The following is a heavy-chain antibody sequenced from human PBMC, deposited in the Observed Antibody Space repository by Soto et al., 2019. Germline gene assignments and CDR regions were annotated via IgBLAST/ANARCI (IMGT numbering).Heavy chain of an antibody. J-gene: IGHJ4*02. CDR3: ARHGSYSGWFY. Sequence: XESLTISRKGSGYTFTSYWIGLVRQRPGKGLEWMGIIYPGDSDTRYSPSFQGQVTISADKSISTAYLQWSSLRASDTAMYYCARHGSYSGWFYWGQGTLVTVSS. D-gene: IGHD6-19*01. V-gene: IGHV5-51*01. CDR1: GYTFTSYW. CDR2: IYPGDSDT.